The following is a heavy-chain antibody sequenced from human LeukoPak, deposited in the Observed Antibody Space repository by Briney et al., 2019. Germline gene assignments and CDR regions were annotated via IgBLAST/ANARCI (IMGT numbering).Heavy chain of an antibody. Sequence: GGSLRLSCAASGFTFSSYGMHWVRQAPGKGLEWVALISYDGSNKYYADSVKGRFTISRDNAKNSLYLQMNSLRAEDTAVYYCARDLHSGSYGAFDIWGQGTMVTVPS. CDR2: ISYDGSNK. D-gene: IGHD1-26*01. CDR1: GFTFSSYG. J-gene: IGHJ3*02. CDR3: ARDLHSGSYGAFDI. V-gene: IGHV3-30*03.